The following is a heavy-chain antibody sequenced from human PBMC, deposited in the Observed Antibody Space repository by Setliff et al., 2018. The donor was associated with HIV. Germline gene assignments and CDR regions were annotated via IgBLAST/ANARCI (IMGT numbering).Heavy chain of an antibody. V-gene: IGHV3-30*02. CDR1: GCTG. CDR2: IWYDGSNI. CDR3: AKDPSLFDSGSRYLDD. Sequence: GGSLRLSCAASGCTGMHWVRQAPGKGLEWVAVIWYDGSNIYYADSVKGRFTSSRDNSKNTLYLQMNSLRTEDTAVYYCAKDPSLFDSGSRYLDDWGQGTLVTVSS. D-gene: IGHD3-10*01. J-gene: IGHJ4*02.